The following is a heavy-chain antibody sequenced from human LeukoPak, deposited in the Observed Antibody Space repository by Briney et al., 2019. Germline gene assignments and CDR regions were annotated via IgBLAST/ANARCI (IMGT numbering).Heavy chain of an antibody. V-gene: IGHV4-34*01. CDR2: IYYSGIT. CDR1: GGSFSGYY. J-gene: IGHJ4*02. D-gene: IGHD6-19*01. Sequence: SETLSLTCAVYGGSFSGYYWGWIRQPPGKGLEWIGSIYYSGITYYNPSLKSRVTISVDTSKNQFSLKLSSVTAADTAVYYCAVFSDLSSGWSYWGQGTLATVSS. CDR3: AVFSDLSSGWSY.